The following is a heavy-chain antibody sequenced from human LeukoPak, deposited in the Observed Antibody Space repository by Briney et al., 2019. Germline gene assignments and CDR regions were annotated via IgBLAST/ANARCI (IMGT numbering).Heavy chain of an antibody. CDR3: ARGVLGSYDFWSGYNRGYYYYMDV. CDR2: IYYSGST. J-gene: IGHJ6*03. D-gene: IGHD3-3*01. CDR1: GGSISSSSYY. Sequence: SETLSLTCTVSGGSISSSSYYWGWIRQPPGKGLEWIGSIYYSGSTYYNPSLKSRVTISVDTSKNQFSLKLSSVTAADTAVYYCARGVLGSYDFWSGYNRGYYYYMDVWGKGTTVTVSS. V-gene: IGHV4-39*07.